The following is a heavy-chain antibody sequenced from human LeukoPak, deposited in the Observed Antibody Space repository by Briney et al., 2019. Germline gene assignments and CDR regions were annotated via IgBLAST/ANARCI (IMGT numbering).Heavy chain of an antibody. D-gene: IGHD6-19*01. CDR3: ARDVSEQWLAIRFDY. CDR2: ISSSGTTI. Sequence: GGSLRLSCAASGFTFSDYYMSWMRQAPGKGLEWVSYISSSGTTIYHADSVKGRFTISRDNAKNSLYLQMNSLRAEDTAVYYCARDVSEQWLAIRFDYWGQGTLVTVSS. V-gene: IGHV3-11*04. J-gene: IGHJ4*02. CDR1: GFTFSDYY.